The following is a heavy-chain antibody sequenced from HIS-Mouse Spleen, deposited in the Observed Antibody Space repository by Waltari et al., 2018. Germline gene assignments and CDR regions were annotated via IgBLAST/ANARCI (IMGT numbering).Heavy chain of an antibody. V-gene: IGHV3-30*04. CDR1: GFTFSSYA. D-gene: IGHD2-21*01. J-gene: IGHJ2*01. Sequence: QVQLVESGGGVVQPGRSLRLSCAASGFTFSSYAMHWVRQAPGKGLEWVAVKSDDGSNKYYADSVKGRFTISRDNSKNTLYLQMNSLRAEDTAVYYCARDTVPHTLYFDLWGRGTLVTVSS. CDR2: KSDDGSNK. CDR3: ARDTVPHTLYFDL.